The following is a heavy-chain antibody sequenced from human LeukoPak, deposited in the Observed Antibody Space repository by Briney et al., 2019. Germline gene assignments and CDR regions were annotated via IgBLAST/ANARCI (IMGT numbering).Heavy chain of an antibody. CDR3: AKRHQAVAVRETTFDY. V-gene: IGHV3-30*02. CDR1: GFTFSSYG. D-gene: IGHD6-19*01. J-gene: IGHJ4*02. Sequence: PGGSLRLSCAASGFTFSSYGMHWVRQAPGKGLEWVAFIRYDGSNKYYADSVKGRFTISRDNSKNTLYLQMNSLRAEDTAVYYCAKRHQAVAVRETTFDYWGQGTLVTVSS. CDR2: IRYDGSNK.